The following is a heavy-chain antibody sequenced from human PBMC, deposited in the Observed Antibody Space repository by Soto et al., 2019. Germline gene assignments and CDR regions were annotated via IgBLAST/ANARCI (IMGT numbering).Heavy chain of an antibody. J-gene: IGHJ6*03. CDR3: ARLYYYYYYYMDV. V-gene: IGHV4-59*08. Sequence: SETLSLTCTVSGGSISSYYWSWIRQPPGKGLEWIGYIYYSGSTNYNPSLKSRVTISVDTSKNQFSPKLSSVTAADTAVYYCARLYYYYYYYMDVWGKGTTVTVSS. CDR2: IYYSGST. CDR1: GGSISSYY.